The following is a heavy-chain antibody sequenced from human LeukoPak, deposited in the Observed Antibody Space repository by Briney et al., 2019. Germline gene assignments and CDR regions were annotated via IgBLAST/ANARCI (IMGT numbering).Heavy chain of an antibody. J-gene: IGHJ3*02. V-gene: IGHV3-53*01. CDR1: GFTVSSTH. Sequence: GGSLRLSCEASGFTVSSTHMVWVRQAPGKGLEWVSVTYAGGNSYYAGSVQGRFIISRDISKNTLYLQMNNLRAEDSALYYCARGGRGSAAVVAPRSFDIWGQGTMVTVSS. D-gene: IGHD3-22*01. CDR3: ARGGRGSAAVVAPRSFDI. CDR2: TYAGGNS.